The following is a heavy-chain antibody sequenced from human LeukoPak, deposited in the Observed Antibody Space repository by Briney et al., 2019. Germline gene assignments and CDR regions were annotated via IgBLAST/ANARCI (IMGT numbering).Heavy chain of an antibody. CDR2: ISYDGSNK. CDR3: AKLSGMTLDY. D-gene: IGHD1-26*01. J-gene: IGHJ4*02. CDR1: GFTFSSYG. V-gene: IGHV3-30*18. Sequence: QPGGSLRLSCAASGFTFSSYGMHWVRQAPGKGLEWVAVISYDGSNKYYADSVKGRFTISRDNSKNTLYLQMNSLRAEVTAVYYCAKLSGMTLDYWGQGTLVTVSS.